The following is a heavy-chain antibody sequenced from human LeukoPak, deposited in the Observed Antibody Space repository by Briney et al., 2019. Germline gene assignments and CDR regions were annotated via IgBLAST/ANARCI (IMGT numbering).Heavy chain of an antibody. CDR2: ISGCGTSN. CDR1: GFSFDDYA. D-gene: IGHD3-3*01. CDR3: ARLDWEGYDFDY. Sequence: GGSLRLSCAASGFSFDDYAMSWVRQAPGKGLEWVAAISGCGTSNYFADSVKGRFTISRDNSKNTVYLQMNSLRAEDTAVYYCARLDWEGYDFDYWGQGNLVTVSS. V-gene: IGHV3-23*01. J-gene: IGHJ4*02.